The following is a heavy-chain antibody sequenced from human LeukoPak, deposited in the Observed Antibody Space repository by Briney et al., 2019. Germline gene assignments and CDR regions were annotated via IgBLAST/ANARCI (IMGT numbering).Heavy chain of an antibody. V-gene: IGHV3-23*01. CDR3: ARDWYDY. Sequence: GGSLRFSCAASGLTFSTYAMIWVRQAPGKGLEWVSVIGGSGSYTYYADSVKGRFTISRDNSKDTLYLQMNSLRAEDTAVYYCARDWYDYWGQGTLVTVSS. CDR1: GLTFSTYA. CDR2: IGGSGSYT. D-gene: IGHD6-13*01. J-gene: IGHJ4*02.